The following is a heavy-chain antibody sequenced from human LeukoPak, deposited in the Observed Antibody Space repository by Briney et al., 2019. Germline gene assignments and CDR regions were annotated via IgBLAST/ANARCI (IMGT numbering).Heavy chain of an antibody. CDR3: ARGLLTTVTTPFDY. Sequence: GGSRRLSCAASGFTFSSYWMSWVRQAPGKGLEWVANIKQDGSEKYYVDSVKGRFTISRDNAKNSLYLQMNSLRAEDTAVYYCARGLLTTVTTPFDYWGQGTLVTVSS. CDR1: GFTFSSYW. V-gene: IGHV3-7*01. J-gene: IGHJ4*02. CDR2: IKQDGSEK. D-gene: IGHD4-11*01.